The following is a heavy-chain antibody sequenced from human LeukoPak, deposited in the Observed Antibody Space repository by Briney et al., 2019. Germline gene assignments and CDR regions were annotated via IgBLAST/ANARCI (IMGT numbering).Heavy chain of an antibody. V-gene: IGHV1-18*01. Sequence: ASVKVSGKASGYTFSNFGISWVRQAPGQGLEWMGWISGYNDDTHYAQKFQGRVTMTTDTSTNTAYMDLRSLRSDDTAMYYCAKDFYNSGGRWYDCFDIWGQGTMVTVSS. CDR1: GYTFSNFG. D-gene: IGHD2-15*01. CDR2: ISGYNDDT. CDR3: AKDFYNSGGRWYDCFDI. J-gene: IGHJ3*02.